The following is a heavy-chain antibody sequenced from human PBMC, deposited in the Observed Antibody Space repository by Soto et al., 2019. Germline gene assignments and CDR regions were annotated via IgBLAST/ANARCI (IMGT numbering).Heavy chain of an antibody. Sequence: QITLKESGPALVKPTQTLTLTCTFSGFSLSTSGVGVGWIRQPPGKDLEWLAVIYWDDDKRYSPSLKSRHTNTPGTSKNQVVHTTTNMDPVDTATYYCTHFPADYYGSGSSEYWGQGTLVTVSS. CDR3: THFPADYYGSGSSEY. CDR2: IYWDDDK. CDR1: GFSLSTSGVG. V-gene: IGHV2-5*02. J-gene: IGHJ4*02. D-gene: IGHD3-10*01.